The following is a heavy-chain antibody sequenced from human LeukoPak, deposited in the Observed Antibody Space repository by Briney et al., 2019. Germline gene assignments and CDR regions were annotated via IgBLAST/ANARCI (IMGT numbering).Heavy chain of an antibody. J-gene: IGHJ4*02. CDR2: INGDALTA. Sequence: QTGRSLRLSCAASGFTFGDYSMHWVRQTPGKGLEWVSLINGDALTAHYGDSVRGRFTISRNNSKNSLYLQMDGLRTEDTAFYYCAKGLHGVSFSFDYWGRGTLVTVSS. CDR3: AKGLHGVSFSFDY. D-gene: IGHD5-24*01. V-gene: IGHV3-43*02. CDR1: GFTFGDYS.